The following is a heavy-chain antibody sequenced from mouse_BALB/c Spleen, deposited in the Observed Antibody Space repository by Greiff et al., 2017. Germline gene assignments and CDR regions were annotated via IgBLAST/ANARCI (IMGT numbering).Heavy chain of an antibody. CDR2: ISDGGSYT. CDR3: ARDHGGYYGSSQYAMDY. Sequence: EVQLVESGGGLVKPGGSLKLSCAASGFTFSSYAMSWVRQTPEKRLEWVASISDGGSYTYYPDSVKGRFTISRDNAKNNLYLQMSSLKSEDTAMYYCARDHGGYYGSSQYAMDYWGQGTSVTVSS. J-gene: IGHJ4*01. V-gene: IGHV5-6*01. CDR1: GFTFSSYA. D-gene: IGHD1-1*01.